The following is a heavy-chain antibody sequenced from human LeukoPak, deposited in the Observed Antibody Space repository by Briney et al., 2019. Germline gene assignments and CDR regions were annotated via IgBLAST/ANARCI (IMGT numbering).Heavy chain of an antibody. CDR3: ARGRVRRITIFGSYYYMDV. D-gene: IGHD3-3*01. J-gene: IGHJ6*03. Sequence: PSETLSLTCAVYGGSFSGYYWSWIRQPPGKGLEWIGEINHSGSTNYNPSLKSRVTISVDTSKNQFSLKLSSVTAADTAVCYCARGRVRRITIFGSYYYMDVWGKGTTVTVSS. CDR2: INHSGST. V-gene: IGHV4-34*01. CDR1: GGSFSGYY.